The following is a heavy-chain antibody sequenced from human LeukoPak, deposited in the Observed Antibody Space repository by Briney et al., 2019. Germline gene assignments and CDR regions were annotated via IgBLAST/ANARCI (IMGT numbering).Heavy chain of an antibody. D-gene: IGHD3-22*01. CDR3: ARDPTDMIVVAADAFDI. J-gene: IGHJ3*02. Sequence: SETLSLTCTVSGGSISSYYWSWIRQPPGKGLEWIGYIYYSGSTNYNPSLKSRVTISVDTSKNQFSLKLSSVTAADTAVYYCARDPTDMIVVAADAFDIWGQGTMVTVSS. V-gene: IGHV4-59*01. CDR1: GGSISSYY. CDR2: IYYSGST.